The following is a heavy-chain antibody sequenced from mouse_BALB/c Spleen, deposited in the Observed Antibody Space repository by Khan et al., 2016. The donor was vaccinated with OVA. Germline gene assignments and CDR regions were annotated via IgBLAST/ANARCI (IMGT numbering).Heavy chain of an antibody. D-gene: IGHD1-1*01. CDR3: TRPSTTQYDYGMDY. Sequence: QLEESGGGLVQPGGSLKLSCAASGFTFSSYTMSWVRQTPDKRLEWVAFISHGGSSVYYPDTVKGRFTSSRDNAKNTLYLQMSSLKSEDTAMYDCTRPSTTQYDYGMDYWGQGTSVIVSS. J-gene: IGHJ4*01. CDR1: GFTFSSYT. V-gene: IGHV5-12-2*01. CDR2: ISHGGSSV.